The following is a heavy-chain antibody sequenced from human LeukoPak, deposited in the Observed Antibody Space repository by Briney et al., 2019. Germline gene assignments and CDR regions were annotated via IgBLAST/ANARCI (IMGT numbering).Heavy chain of an antibody. CDR2: IIPNSGGT. Sequence: ASVKVSCKASGYTFTGYYMHWVRQAPGQGLEWMGWIIPNSGGTNYAQKLQGRVTITRDTSASTAYMELSSLRSEDTAVYYCARELIAAAGTRTRAFDIWGQGTMVTVSS. J-gene: IGHJ3*02. D-gene: IGHD6-13*01. V-gene: IGHV1-2*02. CDR1: GYTFTGYY. CDR3: ARELIAAAGTRTRAFDI.